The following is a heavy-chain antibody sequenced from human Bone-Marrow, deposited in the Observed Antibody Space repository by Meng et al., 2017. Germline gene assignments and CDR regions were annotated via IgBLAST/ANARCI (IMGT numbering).Heavy chain of an antibody. CDR2: INPNSGGT. CDR3: ARSLVGATWTFDY. V-gene: IGHV1-2*06. D-gene: IGHD1-26*01. Sequence: ASVKVSCKASGYTFTGYYMHWVRQAPGQGLEWMGRINPNSGGTSYAQKFQGRVTMTRDTSISTAYMEPSRLRSDDTAVYYCARSLVGATWTFDYWGQGTLVTVSS. J-gene: IGHJ4*02. CDR1: GYTFTGYY.